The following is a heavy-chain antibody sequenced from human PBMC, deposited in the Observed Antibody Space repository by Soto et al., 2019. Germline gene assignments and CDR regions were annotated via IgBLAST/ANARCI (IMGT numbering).Heavy chain of an antibody. CDR3: ARGAEVVVAATGGDWFDP. J-gene: IGHJ5*02. V-gene: IGHV1-8*01. D-gene: IGHD2-15*01. CDR2: MNPNSGNT. Sequence: GASVKVSCKASGYTFTSYDINWVRQATGQGLEWMGWMNPNSGNTGYAQKFQDRVTMTRNTSISTAYMELSSLRSEDTAVYYCARGAEVVVAATGGDWFDPWGQGTLVTVSS. CDR1: GYTFTSYD.